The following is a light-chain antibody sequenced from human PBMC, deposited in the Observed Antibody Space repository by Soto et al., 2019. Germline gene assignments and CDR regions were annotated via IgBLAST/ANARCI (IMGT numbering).Light chain of an antibody. CDR3: QQYGSSPLT. CDR2: GAS. CDR1: QTVINTY. V-gene: IGKV3-20*01. J-gene: IGKJ4*01. Sequence: EIVLTQSPGTLSLSPGERATLSCRASQTVINTYLAWYQQKPGQAPRLLIYGASSRATGVPDRFSGSGSGTVFTLTISRLEPEDFAVYFCQQYGSSPLTFVGGTKVEIK.